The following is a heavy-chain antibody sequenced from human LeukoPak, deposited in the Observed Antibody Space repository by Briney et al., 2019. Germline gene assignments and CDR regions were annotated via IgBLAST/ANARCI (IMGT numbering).Heavy chain of an antibody. D-gene: IGHD6-6*01. CDR3: ARGVPSSSEHWDY. CDR2: IYYSGST. J-gene: IGHJ4*02. CDR1: GGSVTYTNYY. V-gene: IGHV4-61*01. Sequence: SETLSLTCTVSGGSVTYTNYYWGWIRQPPGKGLEWIGYIYYSGSTNYNPSLKSRVTISVDTSKNQFSLKLSSVTAADTAVYYCARGVPSSSEHWDYWGQGTLVTVSS.